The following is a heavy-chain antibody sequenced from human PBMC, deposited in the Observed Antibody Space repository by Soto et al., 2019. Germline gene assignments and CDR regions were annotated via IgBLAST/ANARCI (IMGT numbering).Heavy chain of an antibody. V-gene: IGHV3-30-3*01. Sequence: GGSLRLSCASSGFTFSSYAMHWVRQSPGKGLEWVAVISYDGSNKYYADSVKGRFTISRDNSKNTLYLQMNSLRAEDTAVYYCARDWYYDSRGYYGVSGYWGQATLVTVS. J-gene: IGHJ4*02. CDR2: ISYDGSNK. CDR1: GFTFSSYA. D-gene: IGHD3-22*01. CDR3: ARDWYYDSRGYYGVSGY.